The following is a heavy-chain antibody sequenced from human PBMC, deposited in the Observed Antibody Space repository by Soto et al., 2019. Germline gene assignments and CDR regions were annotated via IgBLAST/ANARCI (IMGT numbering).Heavy chain of an antibody. J-gene: IGHJ4*02. Sequence: GESLKLSCNGVGYKFGSAWIGWVRQMPGKGLEWMGIIKPGTSDIRYSPSCRGHVTISADEAVSTAYLQWSSLKASDTAMYYCARQLSHICDSWGQGTLVTVSS. D-gene: IGHD3-3*02. CDR1: GYKFGSAW. V-gene: IGHV5-51*01. CDR2: IKPGTSDI. CDR3: ARQLSHICDS.